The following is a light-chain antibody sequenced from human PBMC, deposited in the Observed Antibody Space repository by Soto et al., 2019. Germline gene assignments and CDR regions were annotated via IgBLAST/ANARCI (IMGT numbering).Light chain of an antibody. J-gene: IGLJ1*01. V-gene: IGLV2-14*01. CDR1: SSDVGGYNY. Sequence: QSALTQPASVSGSPGQSITISCTGTSSDVGGYNYVSWYQHHPGKAPKLMIYEVNNRPSGGSNRFSGSKSGNTASLTSSGLLAEDEADYYCSSYTRSSTLGVFGTGTKVTVL. CDR2: EVN. CDR3: SSYTRSSTLGV.